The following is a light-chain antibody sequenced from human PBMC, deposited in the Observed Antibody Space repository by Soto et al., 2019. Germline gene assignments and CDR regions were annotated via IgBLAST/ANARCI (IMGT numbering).Light chain of an antibody. Sequence: QSVLTQPPSASGTPGQRVTLSCSGSSSNIGSNTVNWYQELPGTAPKLLIYSDNQRPSGVPDRFSGSKSGTSASLAISGLQSEDEAEYYCAAWDDSLNVVIFAGGTKLTVL. J-gene: IGLJ2*01. CDR3: AAWDDSLNVVI. CDR2: SDN. CDR1: SSNIGSNT. V-gene: IGLV1-44*01.